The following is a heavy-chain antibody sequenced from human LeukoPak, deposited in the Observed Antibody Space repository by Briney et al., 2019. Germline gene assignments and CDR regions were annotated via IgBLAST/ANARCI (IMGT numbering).Heavy chain of an antibody. J-gene: IGHJ3*02. D-gene: IGHD4-17*01. CDR1: GYTFTSYY. CDR3: ARGLMTTVTTSLPYRGDAFDI. Sequence: GASVKVSCKASGYTFTSYYMHWVRQAHGQGLEWMGIINPSGGSTSYAQKFQGRVTMTRDTSTSTVYMELSSLRSEDTAAYYCARGLMTTVTTSLPYRGDAFDIWGQGTMVTVSS. CDR2: INPSGGST. V-gene: IGHV1-46*01.